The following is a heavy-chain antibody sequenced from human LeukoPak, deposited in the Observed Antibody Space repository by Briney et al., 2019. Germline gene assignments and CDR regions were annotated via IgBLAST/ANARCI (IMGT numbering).Heavy chain of an antibody. CDR2: INAGNGHT. CDR1: GYTFTNYA. V-gene: IGHV1-3*01. Sequence: ASVKVSCKASGYTFTNYAMHRVRQAPGQRLEWMGWINAGNGHTKYSQNFQDRVTITTDTSATTAYMELSSLRSEDTAVYYCARYFGDYFDYWGQGTLVTVSS. D-gene: IGHD4-17*01. CDR3: ARYFGDYFDY. J-gene: IGHJ4*02.